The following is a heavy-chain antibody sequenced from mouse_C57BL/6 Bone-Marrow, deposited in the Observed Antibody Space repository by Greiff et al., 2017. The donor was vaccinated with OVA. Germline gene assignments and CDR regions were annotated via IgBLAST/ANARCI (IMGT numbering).Heavy chain of an antibody. V-gene: IGHV2-5*01. CDR1: GFSLTSYG. CDR3: AENYRYYAMDY. CDR2: IWRGGST. J-gene: IGHJ4*01. Sequence: VKLVESGPGLVQPSQSLSITCTVSGFSLTSYGVHWVRQSPGKGLEWLGVIWRGGSTDYNAAFMSRLSITEDNSKSQVFFKMNSLQADDTAIYYCAENYRYYAMDYWGQGTSVTVSS.